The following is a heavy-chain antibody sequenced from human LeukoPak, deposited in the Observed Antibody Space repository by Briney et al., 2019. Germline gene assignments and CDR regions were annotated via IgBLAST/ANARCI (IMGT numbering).Heavy chain of an antibody. J-gene: IGHJ4*02. CDR1: GFSFSSYA. V-gene: IGHV3-23*01. D-gene: IGHD3-10*01. CDR3: AKDKGLVLLWFGESEFDY. Sequence: GGSLRLSCAASGFSFSSYAMTWVRQAPGKGLESVSTISGSGDRTFYADSVKGRFTISRDNSKNTLYLQMNSLRAEDTAVYYCAKDKGLVLLWFGESEFDYWGQGTLVTVSS. CDR2: ISGSGDRT.